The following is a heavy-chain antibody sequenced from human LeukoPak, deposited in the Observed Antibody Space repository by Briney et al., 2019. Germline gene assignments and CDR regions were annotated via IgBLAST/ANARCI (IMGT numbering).Heavy chain of an antibody. V-gene: IGHV3-23*01. J-gene: IGHJ4*02. D-gene: IGHD6-19*01. CDR3: AKVRRVSGLD. Sequence: PGGSLRLSCATSGFTFSSYGMSWVRQAPGKGLEWVSDISSGGGSTYYADSVKGRFTISRDNSKNTLYLQMNSLRAEDTAVYYCAKVRRVSGLDWGQGTRVTVS. CDR1: GFTFSSYG. CDR2: ISSGGGST.